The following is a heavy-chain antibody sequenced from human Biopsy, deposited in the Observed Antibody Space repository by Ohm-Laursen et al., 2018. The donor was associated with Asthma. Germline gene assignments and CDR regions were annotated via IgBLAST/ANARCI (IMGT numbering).Heavy chain of an antibody. V-gene: IGHV3-30*03. D-gene: IGHD1-1*01. CDR1: GFNFRSYG. CDR2: ISYDGSNQ. J-gene: IGHJ4*02. CDR3: ARKGNGWNGCDY. Sequence: RSLRLSCTASGFNFRSYGMHWVRQAPGKGLEWVALISYDGSNQYYADSVKGRFTISRDNSKNTLYLQMNSLRAEDTAVYYCARKGNGWNGCDYWGQGTLVTVSS.